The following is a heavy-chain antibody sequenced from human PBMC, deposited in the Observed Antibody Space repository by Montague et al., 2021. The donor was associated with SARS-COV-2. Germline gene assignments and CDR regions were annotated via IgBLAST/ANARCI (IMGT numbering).Heavy chain of an antibody. CDR3: ARAGSLGNFDY. V-gene: IGHV6-1*01. D-gene: IGHD3-10*01. J-gene: IGHJ4*02. CDR2: FERNN. Sequence: FERNNDYAVSVKSRVTINPDTSKNQFSLQLNSVTPEDSAVYYCARAGSLGNFDYWGQGTLVTVSS.